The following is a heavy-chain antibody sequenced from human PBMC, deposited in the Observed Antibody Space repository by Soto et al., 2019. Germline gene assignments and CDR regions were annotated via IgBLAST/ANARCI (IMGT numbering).Heavy chain of an antibody. D-gene: IGHD6-25*01. CDR3: ARAGIAARPQGFDD. V-gene: IGHV4-59*12. CDR1: GGSIRSYY. J-gene: IGHJ4*02. CDR2: IYYSGST. Sequence: QVQLQESGPGLVKPSETMSLTCTVSGGSIRSYYWSWMPQPPGKGLVWIGYIYYSGSTNYNPSLKSRVTIAVDTSKNGFALKLSSVTAADTAVYYCARAGIAARPQGFDDWGQGTMVTVSS.